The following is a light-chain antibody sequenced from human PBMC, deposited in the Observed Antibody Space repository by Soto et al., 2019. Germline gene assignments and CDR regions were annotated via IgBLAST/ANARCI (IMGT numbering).Light chain of an antibody. CDR2: YDS. Sequence: SYELTQPPSVSVAPGKTARITCGGNNIGSKSVHWYQQKPRQAPVLVIYYDSDRPSGIPERFSGSNSGNTATLTISRVDAGDEAAYYCQVWDSSSDHVVFGGGTKLTVL. CDR3: QVWDSSSDHVV. J-gene: IGLJ2*01. CDR1: NIGSKS. V-gene: IGLV3-21*04.